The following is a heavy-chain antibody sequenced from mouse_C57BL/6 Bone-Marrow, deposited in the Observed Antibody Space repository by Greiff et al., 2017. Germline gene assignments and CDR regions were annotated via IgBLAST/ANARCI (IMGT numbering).Heavy chain of an antibody. CDR1: GYTFTSYW. D-gene: IGHD1-1*01. Sequence: QVQLQQSGAELVRPGSSVKLSCKASGYTFTSYWMHWVKQRPIQGLEWIGNIDPSDSETHYNQKFKDKATLTVDKSSSTAYMQLSSLTSEDSAVYYCAREGYYGSSYEGGMDYWGQGTSVTVSS. V-gene: IGHV1-52*01. CDR3: AREGYYGSSYEGGMDY. J-gene: IGHJ4*01. CDR2: IDPSDSET.